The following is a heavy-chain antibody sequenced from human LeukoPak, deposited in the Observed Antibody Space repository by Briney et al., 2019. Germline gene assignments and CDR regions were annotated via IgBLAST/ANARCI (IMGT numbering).Heavy chain of an antibody. D-gene: IGHD6-19*01. CDR1: GFTFRNYG. CDR2: ISSDGNNK. J-gene: IGHJ6*02. V-gene: IGHV3-30*18. CDR3: AKDPVAVAGNNYYRMDV. Sequence: PGRSLRLSCAASGFTFRNYGMYWVRQAPGKGLEWVAVISSDGNNKYYGDSVKGRFTISRDNSQDTLYVQMTSLRAEDTAVYYCAKDPVAVAGNNYYRMDVWGQGTTVTVSS.